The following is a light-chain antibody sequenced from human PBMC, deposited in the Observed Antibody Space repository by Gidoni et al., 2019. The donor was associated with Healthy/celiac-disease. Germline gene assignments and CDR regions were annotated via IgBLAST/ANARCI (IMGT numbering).Light chain of an antibody. CDR3: QQYDNLPPSLT. CDR1: QDISNY. V-gene: IGKV1-33*01. Sequence: DIQMTQSPSSLSASVGDRVTITCRASQDISNYLNWYQQKPGKAPKLLIYDASNLETGVPSRFSGSGSETDFTFTISSLQPEDIATYYCQQYDNLPPSLTFGGGTKVEIK. J-gene: IGKJ4*01. CDR2: DAS.